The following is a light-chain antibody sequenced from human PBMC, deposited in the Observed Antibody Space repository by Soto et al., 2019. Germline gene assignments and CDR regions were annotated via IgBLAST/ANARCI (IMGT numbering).Light chain of an antibody. Sequence: DIQMTHSPSSLSASAGDRVTITFLASQGISSYLAWYQQKPGKATKLLIYAASTLQSGVPSRFSGSGSGTEFTLTISSLQPEDFATYYCQQLNSYPRTFGQGTKVDIK. CDR3: QQLNSYPRT. CDR1: QGISSY. J-gene: IGKJ1*01. V-gene: IGKV1-9*01. CDR2: AAS.